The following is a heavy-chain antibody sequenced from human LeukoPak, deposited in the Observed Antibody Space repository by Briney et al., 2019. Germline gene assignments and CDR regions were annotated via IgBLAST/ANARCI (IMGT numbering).Heavy chain of an antibody. J-gene: IGHJ4*02. CDR3: ARSYSYGFSRVDY. CDR1: GGSFSGYY. D-gene: IGHD5-18*01. Sequence: SETLSLTCAVYGGSFSGYYRSWIRQPPGKGLEWIGEINHSGSTNYNPSLKSRVTISVDTSKNQFSLKLSSVTAADTAVYYCARSYSYGFSRVDYWGQGTLVTVSS. CDR2: INHSGST. V-gene: IGHV4-34*01.